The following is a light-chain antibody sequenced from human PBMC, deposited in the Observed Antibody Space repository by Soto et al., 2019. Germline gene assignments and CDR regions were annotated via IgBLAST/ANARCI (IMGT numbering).Light chain of an antibody. CDR2: DND. V-gene: IGLV1-51*01. J-gene: IGLJ2*01. CDR3: GTWDSSLSAVV. Sequence: QSVLTQPPSVSAAPGQKVTISCSGSSSNIGGNFGSWYQQLPGTAPKLLIYDNDKRPSGIPDRFSGSKSGTSATLGITGLQTGDEADYYCGTWDSSLSAVVFGGGTKLTVL. CDR1: SSNIGGNF.